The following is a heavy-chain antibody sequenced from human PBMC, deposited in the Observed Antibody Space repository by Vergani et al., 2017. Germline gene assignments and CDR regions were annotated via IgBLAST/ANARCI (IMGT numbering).Heavy chain of an antibody. Sequence: QVQLQQWGATVLKPSETLSLTCAVYGVSFKTYFWNWIRQSPDKALEWIGEVDHSDRPYYNPSLRGRVTISVDTSKNQISLRLHSVDVADSAIYYCARGRKHFFEAPYDVWGQGSPVTVSS. V-gene: IGHV4-34*02. J-gene: IGHJ4*02. CDR3: ARGRKHFFEAPYDV. CDR1: GVSFKTYF. D-gene: IGHD3-3*02. CDR2: VDHSDRP.